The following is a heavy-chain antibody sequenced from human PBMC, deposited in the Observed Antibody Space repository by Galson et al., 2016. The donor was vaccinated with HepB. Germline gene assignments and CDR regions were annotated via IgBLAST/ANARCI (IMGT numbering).Heavy chain of an antibody. J-gene: IGHJ6*02. D-gene: IGHD6-19*01. V-gene: IGHV6-1*01. CDR1: GDSVSSRSAA. Sequence: CAISGDSVSSRSAAWNWIRQSPSRGLEWLGRTYYRSKWYNDYAESVKSRITINPDTSRNQLSLQLNSVTPEDTAVYYCAKAAAALRSGWRTLAPRFYYNGMDVWGQGTTVTVSS. CDR2: TYYRSKWYN. CDR3: AKAAAALRSGWRTLAPRFYYNGMDV.